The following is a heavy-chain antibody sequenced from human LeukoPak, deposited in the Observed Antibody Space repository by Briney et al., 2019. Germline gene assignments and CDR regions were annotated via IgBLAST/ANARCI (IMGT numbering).Heavy chain of an antibody. Sequence: GGSLRLSCAASQFTISSNSVNWVRQAPGKGLEWLSHISSGGSTIYYADSVKGRFTISRDNAKNSLYLQMNSLRAEDTAVYYCARDYITSSGYYYPYYYMDVWGKGTTVTISS. D-gene: IGHD3-22*01. CDR1: QFTISSNS. J-gene: IGHJ6*03. CDR2: ISSGGSTI. CDR3: ARDYITSSGYYYPYYYMDV. V-gene: IGHV3-48*04.